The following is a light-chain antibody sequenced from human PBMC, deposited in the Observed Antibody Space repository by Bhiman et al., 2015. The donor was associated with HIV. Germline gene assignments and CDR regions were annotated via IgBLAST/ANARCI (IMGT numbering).Light chain of an antibody. Sequence: LTQPPSASGTPGQRVTISCSGSSSNIGSKYVCWYQQLPGTAPKLLIYRNNQRPSGVPDRFSGSKSGTSASLAISGLRSEDEADYYCAAWDDSLSGPDVFGTGTKVTVL. J-gene: IGLJ1*01. CDR2: RNN. CDR3: AAWDDSLSGPDV. V-gene: IGLV1-47*01. CDR1: SSNIGSKY.